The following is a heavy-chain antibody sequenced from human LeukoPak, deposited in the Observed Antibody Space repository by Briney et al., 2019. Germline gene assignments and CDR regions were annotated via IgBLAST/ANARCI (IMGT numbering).Heavy chain of an antibody. J-gene: IGHJ3*02. V-gene: IGHV1-2*06. CDR1: GYTFTGYY. D-gene: IGHD2-15*01. CDR3: ARDRGYCSGGSCYSSFDI. CDR2: INPNSGGK. Sequence: ASVKVSCKASGYTFTGYYMHGVRQAPGQGLEWMGLINPNSGGKNYAQKFQGRVTMTRDTPISTAYMELSRLRSDDTAVYYCARDRGYCSGGSCYSSFDIWGQGTMVTVSS.